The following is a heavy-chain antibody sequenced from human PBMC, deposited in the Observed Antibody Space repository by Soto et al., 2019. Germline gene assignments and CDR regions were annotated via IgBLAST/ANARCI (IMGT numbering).Heavy chain of an antibody. CDR1: GYTFTSYD. CDR3: ARAHTIIAAADYYYYYAMDV. CDR2: MNPNSGNT. D-gene: IGHD6-13*01. V-gene: IGHV1-8*01. Sequence: GASVKVSCKASGYTFTSYDINWVRQATGQGLEWMGWMNPNSGNTGYAQKFQGRVTMTRNTSISTAYMWLSSLRCEDTAVYYCARAHTIIAAADYYYYYAMDVWPQGTTVTVPS. J-gene: IGHJ6*02.